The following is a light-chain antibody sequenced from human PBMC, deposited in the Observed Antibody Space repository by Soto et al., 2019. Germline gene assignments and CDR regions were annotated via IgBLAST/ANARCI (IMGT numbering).Light chain of an antibody. Sequence: EIVLTQSPGALSLSPGERATLSCRASQRVSRSYLAWYQQRPGQAPRLLIYGASSRAAGIPDRFIGSGSGTDFTLTISRLEPEDFAMYYCQQYGSSPWTFGQGTKVDIK. CDR2: GAS. J-gene: IGKJ1*01. V-gene: IGKV3-20*01. CDR1: QRVSRSY. CDR3: QQYGSSPWT.